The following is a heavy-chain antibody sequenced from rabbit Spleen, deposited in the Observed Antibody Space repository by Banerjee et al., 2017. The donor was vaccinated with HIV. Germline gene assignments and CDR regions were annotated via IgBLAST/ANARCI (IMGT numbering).Heavy chain of an antibody. D-gene: IGHD1-1*01. Sequence: QSLEESGGDLVKPGASLTLTCIASGVSFSGDSYMCWVRQAPGKGLEWIGCIRGASGSTYYASWAKGRFTMSKTSSTTVTLQMTSLTAADTATYFCARTDSGLGYGWDLWGPGTLVTVS. CDR3: ARTDSGLGYGWDL. V-gene: IGHV1S40*01. J-gene: IGHJ4*01. CDR1: GVSFSGDSY. CDR2: IRGASGST.